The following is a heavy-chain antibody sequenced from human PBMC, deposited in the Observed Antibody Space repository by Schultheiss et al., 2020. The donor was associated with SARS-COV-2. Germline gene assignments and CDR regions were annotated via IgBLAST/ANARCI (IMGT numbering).Heavy chain of an antibody. V-gene: IGHV3-69-1*01. CDR2: ISSSSTI. CDR1: GFTFSRFA. D-gene: IGHD4-17*01. CDR3: ARDHGDYENYYYGMDV. J-gene: IGHJ6*02. Sequence: GGSLRLSCAASGFTFSRFAMTWVRQAPGKGLEWVSSISSSSTIYYADSVKGRFTISRDNAKNSLYLQMNSLRAEDTAVYYCARDHGDYENYYYGMDVWGQGTTVTVSS.